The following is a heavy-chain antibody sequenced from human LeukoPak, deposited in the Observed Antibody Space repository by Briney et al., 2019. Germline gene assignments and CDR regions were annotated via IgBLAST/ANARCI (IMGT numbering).Heavy chain of an antibody. J-gene: IGHJ4*02. D-gene: IGHD6-6*01. Sequence: GESLKISCQASGYTFNNYWIGWVRQMPGKGLEWMGIINPGDSDPRYSPSLQGRATISADRSISTAYPQWSSLKASDTAMYYCARHGVGSSWFGFDYWGQGTLVTVSS. CDR1: GYTFNNYW. V-gene: IGHV5-51*01. CDR3: ARHGVGSSWFGFDY. CDR2: INPGDSDP.